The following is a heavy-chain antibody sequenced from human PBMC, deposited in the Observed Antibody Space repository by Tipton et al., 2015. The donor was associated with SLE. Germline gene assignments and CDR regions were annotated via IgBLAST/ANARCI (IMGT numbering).Heavy chain of an antibody. V-gene: IGHV4-59*11. D-gene: IGHD2-8*02. CDR2: IYNSGST. J-gene: IGHJ6*02. CDR1: GGSISSHY. Sequence: TLSLTCNVSGGSISSHYWSWNRQPPGKGLEWIGYIYNSGSTNYNPSLKSRVTISVDTSKNQFSLKLSSVTAADTAVYYCARSLGYCTGAVCYPLYNYGMDVWGQGTTVTVS. CDR3: ARSLGYCTGAVCYPLYNYGMDV.